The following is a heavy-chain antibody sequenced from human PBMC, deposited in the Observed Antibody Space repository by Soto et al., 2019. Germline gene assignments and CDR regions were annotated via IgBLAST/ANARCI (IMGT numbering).Heavy chain of an antibody. V-gene: IGHV1-58*01. D-gene: IGHD3-3*01. CDR1: GFTFTSSA. Sequence: SVKVSCKASGFTFTSSAVQWVRQARGQRLEWIGWIVVGSGNTNYAQKFQERVTITRDMSTSTAYMELSSLRSEDTAVYYCAADPEGGYYDFWSGLYYYYYGMDVWGQGTP. CDR3: AADPEGGYYDFWSGLYYYYYGMDV. J-gene: IGHJ6*02. CDR2: IVVGSGNT.